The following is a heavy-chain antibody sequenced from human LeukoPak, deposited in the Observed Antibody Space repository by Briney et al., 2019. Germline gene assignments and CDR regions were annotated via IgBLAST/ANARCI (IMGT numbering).Heavy chain of an antibody. CDR3: GRDLGAAAAFTV. V-gene: IGHV4-61*02. J-gene: IGHJ6*04. CDR2: IYINGGT. CDR1: GGSISSGSFY. Sequence: PSQTLSLTCTVSGGSISSGSFYRSWIRQPAGKGLEWIGRIYINGGTDYNASLKSRATISVDTSKNQLSLKLSSMTAADTAVYYCGRDLGAAAAFTVWGKGTTVTVSS. D-gene: IGHD6-13*01.